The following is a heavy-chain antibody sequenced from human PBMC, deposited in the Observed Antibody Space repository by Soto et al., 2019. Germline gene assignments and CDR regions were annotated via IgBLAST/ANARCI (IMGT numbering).Heavy chain of an antibody. Sequence: QVQLQESGPGLVNPSETLSLTCTVSGGSVTSNTSSWAWVRQPPGKGLHWIGTIFYGHGTYYNPSLESRVTISLDTSKIQFSLELTSVTAADTAVYYCARQPTGYPNWFDAWGRGILVIVSS. D-gene: IGHD3-9*01. J-gene: IGHJ5*02. CDR2: IFYGHGT. V-gene: IGHV4-39*01. CDR3: ARQPTGYPNWFDA. CDR1: GGSVTSNTSS.